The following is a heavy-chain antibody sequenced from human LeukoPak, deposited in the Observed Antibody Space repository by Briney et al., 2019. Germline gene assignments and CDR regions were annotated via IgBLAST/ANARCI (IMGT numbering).Heavy chain of an antibody. V-gene: IGHV3-23*01. CDR1: GFTFSSYA. D-gene: IGHD2-8*01. J-gene: IGHJ5*02. CDR2: ISGSGGST. CDR3: ARDPDGVRDYPSSALNWFDP. Sequence: PGGSLRLSCAASGFTFSSYAMSWVRQAPGKGLEWVSAISGSGGSTYYADSVKGRFTISRDNSKNTLYLQMNSLRAEDTAVYYCARDPDGVRDYPSSALNWFDPWGQGTLVTVSS.